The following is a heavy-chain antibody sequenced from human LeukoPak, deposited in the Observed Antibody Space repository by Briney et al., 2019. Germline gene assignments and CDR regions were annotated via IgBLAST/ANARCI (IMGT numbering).Heavy chain of an antibody. CDR2: IYYSGST. V-gene: IGHV4-30-4*01. CDR1: GDSITSADYY. CDR3: ARDKGGSYYFDY. Sequence: PSETLSLTCTVSGDSITSADYYWSWIRQAPGKGLEWIGYIYYSGSTYYNPSLKSRVTISIETSKNQFSLKVTSVTAADTAVFYCARDKGGSYYFDYWGQGTLVTVSS. J-gene: IGHJ4*02. D-gene: IGHD1-26*01.